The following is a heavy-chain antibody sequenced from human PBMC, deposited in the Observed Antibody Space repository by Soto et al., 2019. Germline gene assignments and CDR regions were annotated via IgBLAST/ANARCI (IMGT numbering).Heavy chain of an antibody. J-gene: IGHJ3*02. CDR3: ARGVYGSGNYYTGPSAFDI. Sequence: QVQLEQSGAEVKKPGSSVKVSCKASGGTLSDHGVAWLRQAPGQGLEWMGGTIPVFNTAKYAQKFQGRVNVTADKFTNLAYLELSSLTSGDTAFYFCARGVYGSGNYYTGPSAFDIWGQGTMVIVSS. CDR2: TIPVFNTA. CDR1: GGTLSDHG. V-gene: IGHV1-69*06. D-gene: IGHD3-10*01.